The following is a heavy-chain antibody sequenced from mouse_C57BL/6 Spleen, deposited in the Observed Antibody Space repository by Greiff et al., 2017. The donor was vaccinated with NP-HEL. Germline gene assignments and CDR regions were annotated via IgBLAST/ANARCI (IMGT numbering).Heavy chain of an antibody. J-gene: IGHJ4*01. CDR3: ARFYGDYAMDY. Sequence: VKLKESGPGLVQPSQSLSITCTVSGFSLTSYGVHWVRQSPGKGLEWLGVIWSGGSTDYNAAFISRLSISKDNSKSQVFFKMNSLQADDTAIYYCARFYGDYAMDYWGQGTSVTVSS. CDR1: GFSLTSYG. CDR2: IWSGGST. D-gene: IGHD1-1*02. V-gene: IGHV2-2*01.